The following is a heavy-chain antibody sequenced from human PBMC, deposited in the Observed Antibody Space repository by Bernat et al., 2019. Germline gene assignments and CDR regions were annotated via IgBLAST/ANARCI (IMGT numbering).Heavy chain of an antibody. V-gene: IGHV4-59*01. Sequence: QVQLQESGPGLVKPSETLSLTCTVSGDSISDYYWSWIRQPPGKGLEWIGYIHYSGSTNYNPSLKSRVTISVDTSKNQFSLKLSSVTAADTAVYYCARQRSPPYGSGSYLEDLDYWGQGPLFTVS. CDR2: IHYSGST. D-gene: IGHD3-10*01. CDR1: GDSISDYY. J-gene: IGHJ4*02. CDR3: ARQRSPPYGSGSYLEDLDY.